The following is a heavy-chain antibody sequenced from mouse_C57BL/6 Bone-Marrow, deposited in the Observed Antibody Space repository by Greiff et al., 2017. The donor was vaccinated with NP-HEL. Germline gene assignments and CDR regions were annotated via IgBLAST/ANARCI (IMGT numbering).Heavy chain of an antibody. J-gene: IGHJ2*01. CDR3: ARELVFDY. V-gene: IGHV5-9*01. D-gene: IGHD2-2*01. CDR2: ISGGGGNT. Sequence: EVNVVESGGGLVKPGGSLKLSCAASGFTFSSYTMSWVRQTPEKRLEWVATISGGGGNTYYPDSVKGRFTISRDNAKNTLYLQMSSLRSEDTALYYCARELVFDYWGQGTTLTVSS. CDR1: GFTFSSYT.